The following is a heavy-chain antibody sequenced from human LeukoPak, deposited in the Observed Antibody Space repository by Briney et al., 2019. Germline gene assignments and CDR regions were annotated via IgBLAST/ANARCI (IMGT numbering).Heavy chain of an antibody. CDR2: ITSSSSYI. CDR3: AKGRSMVRGVTVVYYYYMDV. D-gene: IGHD3-10*01. CDR1: GFTFSSYN. V-gene: IGHV3-21*01. J-gene: IGHJ6*03. Sequence: GGSLRLSCAASGFTFSSYNMNWVRQAPGKGLEWVSSITSSSSYIHYADSVKGRFTISRDNSKNTLYLQMNSLRGEDTAVYYCAKGRSMVRGVTVVYYYYMDVWGKGTTVTIPS.